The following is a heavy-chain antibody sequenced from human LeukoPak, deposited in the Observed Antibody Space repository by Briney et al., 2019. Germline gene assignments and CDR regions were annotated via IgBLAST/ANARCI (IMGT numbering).Heavy chain of an antibody. J-gene: IGHJ5*02. CDR1: GGSISSYY. D-gene: IGHD3-3*01. V-gene: IGHV4-4*07. CDR2: IYTDGST. Sequence: SETLSLTCTVSGGSISSYYWSWIRQPAGKGLEWIGRIYTDGSTNYNPSLKSRVTMSVDTSKNQISLKLSSVTAADTAVYYCARTTFWSGYRQNNWFDLWGQGTLVTISS. CDR3: ARTTFWSGYRQNNWFDL.